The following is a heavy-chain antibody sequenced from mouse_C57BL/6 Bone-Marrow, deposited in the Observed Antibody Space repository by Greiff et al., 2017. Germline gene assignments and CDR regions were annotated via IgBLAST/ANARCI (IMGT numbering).Heavy chain of an antibody. CDR1: GYSFTSYW. V-gene: IGHV1-55*01. Sequence: QVQLQQPGAELVKPGASVKMSCTASGYSFTSYWITWVKQRPGQGLEWIGDIYPGSGSTNYNEKFKSKATLTVATSSSTAYMQLSSLTSEDSAVYYCARFYYSGDYWGQGTSVTVSS. CDR3: ARFYYSGDY. J-gene: IGHJ4*01. D-gene: IGHD2-1*01. CDR2: IYPGSGST.